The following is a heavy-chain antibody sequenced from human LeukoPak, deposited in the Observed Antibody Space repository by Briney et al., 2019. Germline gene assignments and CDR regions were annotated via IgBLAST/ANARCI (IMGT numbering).Heavy chain of an antibody. V-gene: IGHV3-7*01. Sequence: GGSLRLSCAASGFTFSSYWMSWVRQAPGKGLEWVANIKKDGSGKYYVDSVKGRFTISRDNAKNSLYLQMNSLRAEDTAVYYCARAVVVPAAMPEYYYYYMDVWGKGTTVTVSS. CDR1: GFTFSSYW. D-gene: IGHD2-2*01. CDR2: IKKDGSGK. CDR3: ARAVVVPAAMPEYYYYYMDV. J-gene: IGHJ6*03.